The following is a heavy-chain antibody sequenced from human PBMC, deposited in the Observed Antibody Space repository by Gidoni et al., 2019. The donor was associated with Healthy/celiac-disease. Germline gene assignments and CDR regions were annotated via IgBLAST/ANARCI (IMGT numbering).Heavy chain of an antibody. CDR1: GGTFSSYA. V-gene: IGHV1-69*01. CDR3: AMIVVVTDAFDI. Sequence: QVQLVQSGAAVKKPGSSVKFSCKASGGTFSSYAISWVRQAPGQGLEWMGGIIPIFGTANYAQKCQGRVTITADESTSTAYMELSSLRSEDTAVYYCAMIVVVTDAFDIWGQGTMVTVSS. J-gene: IGHJ3*02. CDR2: IIPIFGTA. D-gene: IGHD3-22*01.